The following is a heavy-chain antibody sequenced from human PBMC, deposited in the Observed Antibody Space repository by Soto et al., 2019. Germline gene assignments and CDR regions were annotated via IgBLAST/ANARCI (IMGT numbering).Heavy chain of an antibody. CDR3: ARVMIVPGYDAFDI. Sequence: SETLSLTCTVSGGSISSYYWSWIRQPPGKGLEWIGYIYYSGSTNYNPSLKSRVTISVDTSKNQFSLKLSSVTAADTAVYYCARVMIVPGYDAFDIWGQGTMVTVSS. J-gene: IGHJ3*02. CDR2: IYYSGST. D-gene: IGHD3-22*01. CDR1: GGSISSYY. V-gene: IGHV4-59*01.